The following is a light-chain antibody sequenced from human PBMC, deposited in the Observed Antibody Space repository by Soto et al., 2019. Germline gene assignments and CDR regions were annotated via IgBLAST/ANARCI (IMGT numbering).Light chain of an antibody. CDR1: QSVSSGS. J-gene: IGKJ5*01. CDR2: GAS. CDR3: QHFGSSSIT. Sequence: EIVLTQSPGTLYLSPGERATLSCRASQSVSSGSLAWYQQKPGQAPRLLIYGASGRATGIPDRLSGSGSGTDFTLTITRLEPEDFAVYYCQHFGSSSITFGQGTRLEIK. V-gene: IGKV3-20*01.